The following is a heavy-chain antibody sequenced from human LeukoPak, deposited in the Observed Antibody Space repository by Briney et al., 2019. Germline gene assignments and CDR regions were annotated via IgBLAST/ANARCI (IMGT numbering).Heavy chain of an antibody. Sequence: SETPSLTCTVSGGSISSGGYYWDWIRQPPGKGLEWIGSIYYSGSTYYNPSLKSRVTMAVDTSKNQFSLRLTSVTAADTAVYFCTREDYGDASIDYWGQGTLVTVSS. J-gene: IGHJ4*02. CDR1: GGSISSGGYY. CDR2: IYYSGST. D-gene: IGHD4-17*01. V-gene: IGHV4-39*07. CDR3: TREDYGDASIDY.